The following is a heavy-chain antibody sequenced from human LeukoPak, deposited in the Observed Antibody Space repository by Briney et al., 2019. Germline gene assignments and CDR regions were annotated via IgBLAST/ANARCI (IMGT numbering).Heavy chain of an antibody. CDR1: GGSISSYY. V-gene: IGHV4-59*01. D-gene: IGHD1-14*01. CDR3: ARVSGITVIDY. CDR2: IYYSGST. Sequence: PSETLSLTCTVSGGSISSYYWSWIRQPPGKGLEWIGYIYYSGSTNYNPSLKSRVTISVDTSKNQFSLKLSSVTAADTAVYYCARVSGITVIDYWGQGTLVTVSS. J-gene: IGHJ4*02.